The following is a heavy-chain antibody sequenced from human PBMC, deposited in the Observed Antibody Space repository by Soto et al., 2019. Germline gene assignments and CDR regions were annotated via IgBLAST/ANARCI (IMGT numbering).Heavy chain of an antibody. D-gene: IGHD3-22*01. CDR1: GGSISSGGYY. CDR3: ARDLHYYDSSGYYYVFDY. CDR2: IYYSGST. Sequence: SETLSLTCTVSGGSISSGGYYWSWIRQHPGKGLEWIGYIYYSGSTYYNPSLKSRVTISVDTSKNQFSLKLSSVTAADTAVYYRARDLHYYDSSGYYYVFDYWGQGTLVTVSS. V-gene: IGHV4-31*03. J-gene: IGHJ4*02.